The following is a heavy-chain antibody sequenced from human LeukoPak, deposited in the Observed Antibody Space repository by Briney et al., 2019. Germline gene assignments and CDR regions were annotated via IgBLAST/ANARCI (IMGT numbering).Heavy chain of an antibody. CDR2: IKQDGSEK. CDR3: ARDPSAIYYYYGMDV. V-gene: IGHV3-7*01. D-gene: IGHD6-25*01. J-gene: IGHJ6*02. Sequence: GGSLRLSCAASGFTFSSYAMSWVRQAPGKGLEWVANIKQDGSEKYYVDSVKGRFTISRDNAKNSLYLQMNSLRAEDTAVYYCARDPSAIYYYYGMDVWGQGTTVTVSS. CDR1: GFTFSSYA.